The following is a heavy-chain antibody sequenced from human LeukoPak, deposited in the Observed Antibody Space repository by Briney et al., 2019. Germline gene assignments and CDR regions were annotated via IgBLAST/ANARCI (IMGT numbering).Heavy chain of an antibody. Sequence: SETLSLTCTVSGGSINSSSYYWGWIRQPPGKGLEWIGSIYYSGSTYYNPSLKSRVTISVDTSKNQFSLKLSSVTAADTAVYYCARPDSSSWYAEGAFDIWGQGTMVTVSS. D-gene: IGHD6-13*01. CDR3: ARPDSSSWYAEGAFDI. V-gene: IGHV4-39*01. CDR1: GGSINSSSYY. CDR2: IYYSGST. J-gene: IGHJ3*02.